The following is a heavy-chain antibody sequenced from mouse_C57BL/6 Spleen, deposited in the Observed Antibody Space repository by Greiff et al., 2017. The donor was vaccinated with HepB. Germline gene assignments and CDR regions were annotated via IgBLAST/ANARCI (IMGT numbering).Heavy chain of an antibody. CDR3: AIYYYGSSYGNYFDY. D-gene: IGHD1-1*01. CDR2: INPSSGYT. J-gene: IGHJ2*01. V-gene: IGHV1-7*01. Sequence: QVQLQQSGAELAKPGASVKLSCKASGYTFTSYWMHWVKQRPGQGLEWIGYINPSSGYTKYNQKFKDKATLTADKSSSTAYMQLSSLTYEDSAVYYCAIYYYGSSYGNYFDYWGQGTTLTVSS. CDR1: GYTFTSYW.